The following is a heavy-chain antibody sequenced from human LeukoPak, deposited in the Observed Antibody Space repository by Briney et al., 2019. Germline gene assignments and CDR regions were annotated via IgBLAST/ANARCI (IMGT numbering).Heavy chain of an antibody. CDR2: ISFGSRTI. J-gene: IGHJ4*02. CDR3: AREVRGYSGYYFDY. CDR1: GFSFSNYS. V-gene: IGHV3-48*01. D-gene: IGHD5-12*01. Sequence: GGSLRLSCAASGFSFSNYSMNWVRQAPGKGLEWVSYISFGSRTIYYADSVKGRFTISRDNAKNSLYLQMKSLRAEDTAVYYCAREVRGYSGYYFDYWGQGTLVTVSS.